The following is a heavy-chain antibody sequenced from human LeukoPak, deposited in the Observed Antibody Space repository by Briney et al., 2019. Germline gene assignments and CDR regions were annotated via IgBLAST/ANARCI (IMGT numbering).Heavy chain of an antibody. CDR2: IWYDGSNK. CDR1: GSTFSSYG. J-gene: IGHJ3*02. D-gene: IGHD3-10*01. Sequence: GGSLRLSCAASGSTFSSYGMHWVRQAPGKGLEWVAVIWYDGSNKYYADSVKGRFTISRDNSKNTLYLQMNSLRAEDTAVYYCAREYGPDAFDIWGQGTMVTVSS. V-gene: IGHV3-33*01. CDR3: AREYGPDAFDI.